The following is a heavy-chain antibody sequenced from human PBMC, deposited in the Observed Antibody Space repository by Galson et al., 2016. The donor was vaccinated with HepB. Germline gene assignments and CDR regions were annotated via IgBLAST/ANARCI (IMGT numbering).Heavy chain of an antibody. D-gene: IGHD6-13*01. V-gene: IGHV3-23*01. CDR1: GFTFSSYA. J-gene: IGHJ6*02. CDR2: ISGSGGST. Sequence: SLRLSCAASGFTFSSYAMSWVRQAPGKGLAWVSAISGSGGSTYYADSVKGRFTISRDNSKNTLYLQMNSLRAEDTAVYYCAKASSPGYYYGMDVWGQGTTVTVSS. CDR3: AKASSPGYYYGMDV.